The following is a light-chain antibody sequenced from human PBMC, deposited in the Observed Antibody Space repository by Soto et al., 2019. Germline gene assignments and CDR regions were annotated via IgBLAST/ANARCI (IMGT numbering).Light chain of an antibody. J-gene: IGLJ3*02. Sequence: HSVLTQPPSASESPGQSVTISCTGTNSDVGGYDFVSWYQQHPGKAPKLMIYEVNKRPSGVPDRFSGSKSGNTASLTVSGLQAEDEASYYCSSFAGSNNVLFGGGTKVTVL. V-gene: IGLV2-8*01. CDR3: SSFAGSNNVL. CDR1: NSDVGGYDF. CDR2: EVN.